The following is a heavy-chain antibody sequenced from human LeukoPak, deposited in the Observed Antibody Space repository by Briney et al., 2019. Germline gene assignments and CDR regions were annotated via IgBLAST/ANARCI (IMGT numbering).Heavy chain of an antibody. V-gene: IGHV3-30-3*01. Sequence: GGSLRLSCAASGFTFSSYAMHWVRQAPGKGLEWVAVISYDGSNKYYADSVKGRFTISRDNSKNTLYLQMNSLRAEDTAVYYCARDWEQQLATISMDVWGQGTTVTVSS. D-gene: IGHD6-13*01. CDR1: GFTFSSYA. CDR3: ARDWEQQLATISMDV. J-gene: IGHJ6*02. CDR2: ISYDGSNK.